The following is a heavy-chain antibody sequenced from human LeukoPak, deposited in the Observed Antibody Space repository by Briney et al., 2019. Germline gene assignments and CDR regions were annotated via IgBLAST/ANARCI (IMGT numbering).Heavy chain of an antibody. J-gene: IGHJ5*02. Sequence: GGSLRLSXAASGFFSHYGMNWVRQATGKGLEWISYISGSSSLIHQADSVKGRFTISRDNAKNLVSLQMSSLRDEDTAVYYCARGSEHLDNWFDPWGQGTLVTVSS. CDR3: ARGSEHLDNWFDP. CDR1: GFFSHYG. V-gene: IGHV3-48*02. CDR2: ISGSSSLI. D-gene: IGHD1-14*01.